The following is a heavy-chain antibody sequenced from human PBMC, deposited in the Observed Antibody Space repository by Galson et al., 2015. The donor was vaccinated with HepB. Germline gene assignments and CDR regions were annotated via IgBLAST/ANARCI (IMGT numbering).Heavy chain of an antibody. CDR1: GFTFSNYG. Sequence: SLRLSCAASGFTFSNYGMNWVRQAPGKGLEWVSCISSSSSRIYYADSVKGRFTISRDNAKNSLYLQTNSLRAEDTAVYYCARAHRRDGYNFEYYFDYWGQGTLVTVSS. CDR3: ARAHRRDGYNFEYYFDY. CDR2: ISSSSSRI. J-gene: IGHJ4*02. D-gene: IGHD5-24*01. V-gene: IGHV3-48*04.